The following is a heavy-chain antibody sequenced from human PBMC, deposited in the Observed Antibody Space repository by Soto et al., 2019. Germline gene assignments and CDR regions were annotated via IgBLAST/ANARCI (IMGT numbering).Heavy chain of an antibody. Sequence: ASVKVSCKASGYSFTTYPITWVRQAPGRGLEWLGWVSTYNGNTNYAQGLQGRVSMTTDTSTSTAYLELRNLRSDDTAVYYCAREGSGWDLDIWGQGTPVTGSS. CDR2: VSTYNGNT. V-gene: IGHV1-18*01. CDR1: GYSFTTYP. D-gene: IGHD6-25*01. CDR3: AREGSGWDLDI. J-gene: IGHJ4*02.